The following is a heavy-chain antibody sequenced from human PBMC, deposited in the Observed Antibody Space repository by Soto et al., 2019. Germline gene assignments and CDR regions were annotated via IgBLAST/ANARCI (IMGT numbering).Heavy chain of an antibody. J-gene: IGHJ4*02. CDR3: ARGPVWGTVKQIALTDY. Sequence: QVQLVESGGGVVQPGRSLRLSCAASGFTFSSYGMHWVRQAPGKGLEWVAVIWYDGSNKYYADSVKGRFTISRDNSKNTLYLQMNSLRAEDTAVYYCARGPVWGTVKQIALTDYWGQGTLVTVSS. CDR1: GFTFSSYG. D-gene: IGHD3-16*01. CDR2: IWYDGSNK. V-gene: IGHV3-33*01.